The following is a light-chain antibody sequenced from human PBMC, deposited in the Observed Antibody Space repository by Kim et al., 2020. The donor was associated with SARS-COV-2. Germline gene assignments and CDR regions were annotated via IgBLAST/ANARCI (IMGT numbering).Light chain of an antibody. J-gene: IGKJ1*01. Sequence: VSPGERATLSCRASQSVSSNLAWYQQKPGQAPRLLIYGASTRATGIPARFSGSGSGTEFTLTISSLQSEDFAVYYCQQYNNPPWTFGQGTKVEIK. V-gene: IGKV3-15*01. CDR3: QQYNNPPWT. CDR1: QSVSSN. CDR2: GAS.